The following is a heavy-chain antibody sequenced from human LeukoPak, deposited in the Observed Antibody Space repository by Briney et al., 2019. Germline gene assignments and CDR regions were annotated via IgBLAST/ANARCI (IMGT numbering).Heavy chain of an antibody. CDR2: VNPSGGST. J-gene: IGHJ4*02. CDR1: GYTFTSYY. Sequence: ASVKVTCKASGYTFTSYYMHWVRHATGQGLEWMGIVNPSGGSTSYAQKFQGRVTMTRDMSTSTVYIELSRLRSEDTAVYYCARDSGSGWSGVDYWGQGTLVTVSS. CDR3: ARDSGSGWSGVDY. D-gene: IGHD6-19*01. V-gene: IGHV1-46*01.